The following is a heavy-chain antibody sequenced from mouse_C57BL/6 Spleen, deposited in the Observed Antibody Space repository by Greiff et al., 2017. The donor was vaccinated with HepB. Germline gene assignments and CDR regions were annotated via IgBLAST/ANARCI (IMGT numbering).Heavy chain of an antibody. J-gene: IGHJ1*03. CDR2: IDPSDSGT. CDR1: GYTFTSYW. Sequence: QVQLQQPGAELVRPGSSVKLSCKASGYTFTSYWMHWVKQRPIQGLEWIGNIDPSDSGTHYNQKFKDKATLTVDKSSSTAYMQLSSLTSEDSAVYYCAGGTWYFDVWGTGTTVTVSS. CDR3: AGGTWYFDV. D-gene: IGHD4-1*01. V-gene: IGHV1-52*01.